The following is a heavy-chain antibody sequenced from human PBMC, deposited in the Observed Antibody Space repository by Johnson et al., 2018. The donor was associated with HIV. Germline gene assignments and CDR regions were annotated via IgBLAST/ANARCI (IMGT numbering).Heavy chain of an antibody. V-gene: IGHV3-30*02. CDR3: TTDDVVPPAFDI. CDR2: IRYDGSIQ. D-gene: IGHD2-15*01. J-gene: IGHJ3*02. Sequence: VQLVESGGGVVQPGGSLRLSCAASGFIFNTFGMHWVRQAPGKGLEWVAFIRYDGSIQYYADSVKGRFTISRDNAKNSLYLQMNSLRAEDTAVYYCTTDDVVPPAFDIWGQGTMVTVSS. CDR1: GFIFNTFG.